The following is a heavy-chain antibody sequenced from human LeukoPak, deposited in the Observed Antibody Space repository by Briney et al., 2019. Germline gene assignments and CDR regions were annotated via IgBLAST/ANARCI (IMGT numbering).Heavy chain of an antibody. Sequence: SVKVSCKASGGTFSSYAISWVRQAPGQGLEWMGGIIPIFGTANYAQKFQGRVTITTDESTSTAYMELSSLRSEDTAVYYCARGLLFLEWFGGGGFDYWGQGTLVTVSS. CDR2: IIPIFGTA. J-gene: IGHJ4*02. CDR1: GGTFSSYA. V-gene: IGHV1-69*05. CDR3: ARGLLFLEWFGGGGFDY. D-gene: IGHD3-3*01.